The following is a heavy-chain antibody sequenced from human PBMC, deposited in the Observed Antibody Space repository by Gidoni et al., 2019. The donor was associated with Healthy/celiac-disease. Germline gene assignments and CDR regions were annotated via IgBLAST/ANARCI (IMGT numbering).Heavy chain of an antibody. V-gene: IGHV4-39*01. CDR1: GGSISSSSYY. CDR2: IYYSGST. Sequence: QLQLQESGPGLVKPSETLSPTCTVSGGSISSSSYYWGWIRQPPGKGLEWIGSIYYSGSTYYNPSLQSRVTISVDTSKNQFSLKLSSVTAADTAVYYCARRPQRWLQWDHFLGYFDYWGQGTLVTVSS. CDR3: ARRPQRWLQWDHFLGYFDY. D-gene: IGHD5-12*01. J-gene: IGHJ4*02.